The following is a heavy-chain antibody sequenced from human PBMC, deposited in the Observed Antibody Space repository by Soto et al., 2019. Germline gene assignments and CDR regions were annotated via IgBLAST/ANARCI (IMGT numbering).Heavy chain of an antibody. Sequence: QVQLVESGGGVVQPGRSLRLSCAASGFTFSSYGMHWVRQAPGKGLEWVAVISYDGSNKYYADSVKGRFTISRDNSKNTLYLQMNSLRAEDTAVYYCAKDVRYCSSTSCRYKLRGNYYYGMDVWGQGTTVTVSS. CDR2: ISYDGSNK. CDR1: GFTFSSYG. J-gene: IGHJ6*02. V-gene: IGHV3-30*18. D-gene: IGHD2-2*01. CDR3: AKDVRYCSSTSCRYKLRGNYYYGMDV.